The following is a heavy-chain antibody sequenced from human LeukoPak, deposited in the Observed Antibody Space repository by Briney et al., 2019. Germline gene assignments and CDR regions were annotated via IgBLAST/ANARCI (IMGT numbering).Heavy chain of an antibody. CDR1: GYTFTSYG. J-gene: IGHJ5*02. Sequence: GASVKVSCKASGYTFTSYGISWVRQAPGQGLEWMGWISAYNGNTNYAQKLQGRVTMTTDTSTSTAYMELRSLRSDDTAVYYCARGTTIFGVVKGGFGPWGQGTLVTVSS. V-gene: IGHV1-18*01. CDR3: ARGTTIFGVVKGGFGP. D-gene: IGHD3-3*01. CDR2: ISAYNGNT.